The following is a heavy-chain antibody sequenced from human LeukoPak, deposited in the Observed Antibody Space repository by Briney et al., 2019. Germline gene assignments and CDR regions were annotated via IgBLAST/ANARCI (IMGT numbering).Heavy chain of an antibody. J-gene: IGHJ4*02. V-gene: IGHV3-23*01. D-gene: IGHD1-7*01. CDR3: AKGSRDNWNSKQPPYYFDY. CDR2: ISGSGGST. CDR1: GFTFSSYA. Sequence: GGSLRLSCAASGFTFSSYAMSWVRQAPGKGLEWVSAISGSGGSTYYADSVKGRFTISRDNSKNTLYLQMNSLRAEDTAVYYCAKGSRDNWNSKQPPYYFDYWGQGTLVSVSS.